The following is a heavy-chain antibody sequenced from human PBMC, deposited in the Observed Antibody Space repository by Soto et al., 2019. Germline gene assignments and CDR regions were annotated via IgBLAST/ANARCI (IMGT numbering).Heavy chain of an antibody. J-gene: IGHJ4*02. CDR2: INVGNGNT. Sequence: QAQLVQSGAEAKQPGASVKVSCKASGYTFSDYALHWVRQAPGQGLEWLGWINVGNGNTGYSRKFQGRVTNDRDMSATTAYIEVTSLTSEDTAIYYCVREGAHYAPFALWGQGTLVTVSS. CDR3: VREGAHYAPFAL. D-gene: IGHD3-16*01. V-gene: IGHV1-3*01. CDR1: GYTFSDYA.